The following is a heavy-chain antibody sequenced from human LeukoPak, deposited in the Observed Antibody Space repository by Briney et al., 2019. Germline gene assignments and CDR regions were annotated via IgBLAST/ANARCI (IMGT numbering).Heavy chain of an antibody. CDR2: IYYSGST. CDR1: GGSISSSSYY. Sequence: PSETLSLTCTVSGGSISSSSYYWGWIRQPPGKGLEWIGSIYYSGSTYYNPSLKSRVTISVDTSKNQFSLKLSSVTAADTAVYYCARDHGHTAMVNLFDYWGQGTLVTVSS. V-gene: IGHV4-39*07. D-gene: IGHD5-18*01. CDR3: ARDHGHTAMVNLFDY. J-gene: IGHJ4*02.